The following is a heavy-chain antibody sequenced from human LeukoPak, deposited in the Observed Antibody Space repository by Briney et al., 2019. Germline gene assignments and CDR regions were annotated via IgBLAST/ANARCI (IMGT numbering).Heavy chain of an antibody. Sequence: SETLSLTYAVYGGSFSGYYWSWIRQPPGKGLEWIGEINHSGSTNYNPSLKSRVTISVDTSKNQFSLKLSSVTAADTAVYYCAATGGSSWGYYFDYWGQGTLVTVSS. V-gene: IGHV4-34*01. CDR1: GGSFSGYY. CDR2: INHSGST. D-gene: IGHD6-13*01. CDR3: AATGGSSWGYYFDY. J-gene: IGHJ4*02.